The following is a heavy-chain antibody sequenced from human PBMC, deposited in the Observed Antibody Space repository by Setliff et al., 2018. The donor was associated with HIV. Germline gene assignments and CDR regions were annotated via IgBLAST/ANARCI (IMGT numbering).Heavy chain of an antibody. Sequence: KTSETLSLTCAVYGGSFSGYYWSWNRQPPGKGLEWIGEISHVGESKVNPSFNSRVYMSVYMSKNQFSLRMMSVTAADTAVYFCAGGSRWGFVYWGQGTPVTVSS. CDR1: GGSFSGYY. D-gene: IGHD6-19*01. V-gene: IGHV4-34*01. J-gene: IGHJ4*02. CDR2: ISHVGES. CDR3: AGGSRWGFVY.